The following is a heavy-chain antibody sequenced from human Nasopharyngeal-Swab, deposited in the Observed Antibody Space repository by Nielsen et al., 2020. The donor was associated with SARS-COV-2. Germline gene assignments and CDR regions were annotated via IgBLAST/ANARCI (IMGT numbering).Heavy chain of an antibody. CDR1: GYSFTSYW. D-gene: IGHD2-21*02. V-gene: IGHV5-10-1*01. CDR2: IDPSDSYT. CDR3: ARSAAYCGGDCYSRGYYYYYYMDV. J-gene: IGHJ6*03. Sequence: GESLKISCKGSGYSFTSYWISWVRQMPGKGLEWVWRIDPSDSYTNYSPSFQGHVTISADKSISTAYLQWSSLKASDTAMYYCARSAAYCGGDCYSRGYYYYYYMDVWGKGTTVTVSS.